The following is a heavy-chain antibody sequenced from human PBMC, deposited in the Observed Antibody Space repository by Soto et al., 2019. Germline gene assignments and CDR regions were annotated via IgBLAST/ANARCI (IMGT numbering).Heavy chain of an antibody. D-gene: IGHD1-7*01. CDR1: GDTFSSYS. CDR3: ARGPGIWNSFYF. J-gene: IGHJ3*01. Sequence: QVQLIQSGAELKRPGSSVKVSCKASGDTFSSYSITWLRQDPGQRLEWMGGIIPIFAKPTYAQKFRGRVAITADDSTITVYMELTSLTSEDTAVYYCARGPGIWNSFYFWGQGTPLSVSS. V-gene: IGHV1-69*01. CDR2: IIPIFAKP.